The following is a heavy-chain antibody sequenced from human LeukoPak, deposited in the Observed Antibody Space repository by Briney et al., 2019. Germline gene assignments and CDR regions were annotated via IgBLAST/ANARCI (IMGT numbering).Heavy chain of an antibody. V-gene: IGHV1-2*02. Sequence: ASVKVSCKASGYTFTGYYMHWVRQAPGQGLEWMGWINPNSGGTNYAQKFQGRVTMTRDTSISTAYMELSRLRSDDTAVYYCARDRVVPAAYPRGWFDPWGQGTLVTVSS. CDR1: GYTFTGYY. D-gene: IGHD2-2*01. J-gene: IGHJ5*02. CDR2: INPNSGGT. CDR3: ARDRVVPAAYPRGWFDP.